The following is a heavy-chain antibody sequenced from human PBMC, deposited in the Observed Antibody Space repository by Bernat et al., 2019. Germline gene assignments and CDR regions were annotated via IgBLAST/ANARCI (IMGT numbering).Heavy chain of an antibody. Sequence: QVQLVQSGAEVKKPGSSVKVSCKASGGTFSSYAISWVRQAPGQGLEWMGGIIPIFGIANYAQKFQGRVTITADKSTSTAYMELSSLRSEDTAVYYCASGGGSGSYYKYYFDYWGQGTLVTVSS. D-gene: IGHD3-10*01. V-gene: IGHV1-69*17. CDR3: ASGGGSGSYYKYYFDY. J-gene: IGHJ4*02. CDR2: IIPIFGIA. CDR1: GGTFSSYA.